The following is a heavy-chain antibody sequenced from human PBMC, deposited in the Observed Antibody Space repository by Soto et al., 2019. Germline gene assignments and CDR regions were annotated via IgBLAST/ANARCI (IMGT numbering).Heavy chain of an antibody. CDR3: AEDRILVGASPYDY. V-gene: IGHV3-23*01. J-gene: IGHJ4*02. CDR2: ISGSGGST. Sequence: EVQLLESGGGLVQPGGSLRLSCAASGFTFSSYAMSWVRQAPGKGLEWVSAISGSGGSTYYADSVKGRFTISRDNSKNTLYLQMNSLRAEDTAVYYCAEDRILVGASPYDYWGQGTLVTVSS. D-gene: IGHD1-26*01. CDR1: GFTFSSYA.